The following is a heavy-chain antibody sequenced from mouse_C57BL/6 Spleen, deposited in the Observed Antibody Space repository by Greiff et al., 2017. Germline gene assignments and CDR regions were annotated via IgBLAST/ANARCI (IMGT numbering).Heavy chain of an antibody. Sequence: VQLQQPGAELVKPGASVKLSCKASGYTFTSYWMHWVKQRPGRGLEWIGDINPNNGGTSYNQKFKGKATLTVDKSSSTAYMELRSLTSEDSAVYYCARGFTTGGYFDVWGTGTTVTVSS. D-gene: IGHD1-1*01. CDR1: GYTFTSYW. J-gene: IGHJ1*03. CDR2: INPNNGGT. CDR3: ARGFTTGGYFDV. V-gene: IGHV1-53*01.